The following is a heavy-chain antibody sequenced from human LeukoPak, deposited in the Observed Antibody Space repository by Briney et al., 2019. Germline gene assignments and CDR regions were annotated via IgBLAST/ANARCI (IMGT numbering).Heavy chain of an antibody. D-gene: IGHD3-9*01. V-gene: IGHV1-18*04. Sequence: ASVKVSCKAFGYTFTSNYMHWVRQAPGQGLEWMGWISAYNGNTNYAQKLQGRVTMTTDTSTSTAYMELRSLRSDDTAVYYCARSPHILTGENFDYWGQGTLLTVSS. CDR1: GYTFTSNY. CDR3: ARSPHILTGENFDY. CDR2: ISAYNGNT. J-gene: IGHJ4*02.